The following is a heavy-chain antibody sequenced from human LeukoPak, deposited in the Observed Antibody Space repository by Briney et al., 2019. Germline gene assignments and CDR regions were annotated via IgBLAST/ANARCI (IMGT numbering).Heavy chain of an antibody. J-gene: IGHJ5*02. Sequence: ASVKVSCKASGYTFTSYGISWVRQAPGQGLEWMGWISAYNGNTNYAQKLQGRVTMTTDTSTSTAYMELRSLRSDDTAVYYCARRPSGSWYGGWFDPWGQGTLVTVSS. V-gene: IGHV1-18*01. CDR1: GYTFTSYG. CDR3: ARRPSGSWYGGWFDP. CDR2: ISAYNGNT. D-gene: IGHD6-13*01.